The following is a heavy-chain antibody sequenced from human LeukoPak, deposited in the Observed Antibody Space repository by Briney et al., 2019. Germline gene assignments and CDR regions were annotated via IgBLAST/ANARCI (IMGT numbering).Heavy chain of an antibody. CDR3: AGSEQMATRPADVSHI. Sequence: SETLSLTCGVSGGSFNTYYWSWVRQPPGKGLEWIGEVNHSGTTNDNPSLKSRVTISVDSSKNQFFLKLTSVTAADTAVYYCAGSEQMATRPADVSHIRGLGKMAIVSS. J-gene: IGHJ3*02. CDR1: GGSFNTYY. V-gene: IGHV4-34*01. CDR2: VNHSGTT. D-gene: IGHD1/OR15-1a*01.